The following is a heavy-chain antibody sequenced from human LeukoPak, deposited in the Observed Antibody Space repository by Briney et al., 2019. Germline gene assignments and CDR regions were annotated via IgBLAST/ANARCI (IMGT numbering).Heavy chain of an antibody. J-gene: IGHJ6*03. CDR1: GGSISSGSYY. D-gene: IGHD6-6*01. CDR3: ARERQLDTWGMDV. Sequence: PSQTLSLTCTVSGGSISSGSYYWSWIRQPAGKGLEWIGRIYTSGSTNYNPSLKSRVTISVDTSKNQFSLKLSSVTAADTAVYYCARERQLDTWGMDVWGKGTTVTVSS. V-gene: IGHV4-61*02. CDR2: IYTSGST.